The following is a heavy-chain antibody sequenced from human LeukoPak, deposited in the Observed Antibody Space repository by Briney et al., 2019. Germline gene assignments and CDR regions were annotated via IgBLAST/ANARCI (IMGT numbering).Heavy chain of an antibody. CDR2: ISYDGSNK. J-gene: IGHJ5*02. D-gene: IGHD2-21*01. Sequence: PGGSLRLSCAASGFTFGDYGMKGVRQTPGRGLEWVAVISYDGSNKYYADSVKGRFTISRDNSKNSLYLQMNSLRADDTAVYYCVKIAPDLPWGQGTLVTVS. CDR1: GFTFGDYG. V-gene: IGHV3-30*18. CDR3: VKIAPDLP.